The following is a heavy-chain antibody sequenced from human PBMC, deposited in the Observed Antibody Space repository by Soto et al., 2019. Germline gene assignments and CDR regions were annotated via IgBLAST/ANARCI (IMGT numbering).Heavy chain of an antibody. D-gene: IGHD6-13*01. CDR2: ISYDGSNK. V-gene: IGHV3-30-3*01. Sequence: QVQLVESGGGVVQPGRSLRLSCAASGFTFSSYAMHWVRQAPGKGLEWVAVISYDGSNKHYADSVKGRFTISRDNSKNTLYLQLNSLRAEDTAVYYCARDLNPIAAAGDDAFDIWGQGTVVTVSS. J-gene: IGHJ3*02. CDR3: ARDLNPIAAAGDDAFDI. CDR1: GFTFSSYA.